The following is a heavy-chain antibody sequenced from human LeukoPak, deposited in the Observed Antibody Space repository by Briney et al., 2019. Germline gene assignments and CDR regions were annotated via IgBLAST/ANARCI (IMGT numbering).Heavy chain of an antibody. CDR2: ISSSGSTI. CDR1: GFTFRDYY. Sequence: KPGGSLRLSCAASGFTFRDYYMSWIRQAPGKGLEWVSYISSSGSTIYYADSVKGRFTISRDNAKNSLYLQMNSLRAEDTAVYYCARDPTDGGYYFDYWGQGTLVTVSS. J-gene: IGHJ4*02. D-gene: IGHD4-23*01. CDR3: ARDPTDGGYYFDY. V-gene: IGHV3-11*04.